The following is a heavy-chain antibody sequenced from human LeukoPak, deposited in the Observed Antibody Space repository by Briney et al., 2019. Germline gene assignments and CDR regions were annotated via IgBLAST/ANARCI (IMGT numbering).Heavy chain of an antibody. V-gene: IGHV3-30*04. J-gene: IGHJ3*02. CDR1: GFTFSSYA. CDR3: ARDAGALLGYCSSTSCRPGDAFDI. Sequence: GGSLRLSCAASGFTFSSYAMHWVRQAPGKGLEWVAVISYDGSNKYYADSVKGRFTISRDSSKNTLYLQMNSLRAEDTAVYYCARDAGALLGYCSSTSCRPGDAFDIWGQGTMVTVSS. CDR2: ISYDGSNK. D-gene: IGHD2-2*01.